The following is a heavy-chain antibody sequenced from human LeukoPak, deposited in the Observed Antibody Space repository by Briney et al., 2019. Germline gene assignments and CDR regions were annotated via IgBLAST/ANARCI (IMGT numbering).Heavy chain of an antibody. CDR1: GFHFTTYW. V-gene: IGHV3-7*01. J-gene: IGHJ4*02. CDR3: AKLAKYFYGSETYYFFEH. Sequence: GGSLRLSCAASGFHFTTYWMGWVRQAPGKGLEWVANIKQDGTEKYYVDSVKGRFTISRDNAKNSLYLQMTSLRVEDTAVYYCAKLAKYFYGSETYYFFEHWGQGTPVTASS. D-gene: IGHD3-10*01. CDR2: IKQDGTEK.